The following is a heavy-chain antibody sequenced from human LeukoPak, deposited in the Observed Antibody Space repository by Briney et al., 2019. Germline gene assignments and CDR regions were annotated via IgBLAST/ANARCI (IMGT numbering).Heavy chain of an antibody. V-gene: IGHV4-39*01. J-gene: IGHJ4*02. CDR1: GGSISSSSYY. CDR3: ARHSYYYDSSGYYYCFGY. CDR2: IYYSGST. D-gene: IGHD3-22*01. Sequence: PSETLSLTCTVSGGSISSSSYYWGWIRQPPGKGLEWIGSIYYSGSTYYNPSLKSRVTISVDTSKNQFSLKLSSVTAADTAVYYCARHSYYYDSSGYYYCFGYWGQGTQVTVSS.